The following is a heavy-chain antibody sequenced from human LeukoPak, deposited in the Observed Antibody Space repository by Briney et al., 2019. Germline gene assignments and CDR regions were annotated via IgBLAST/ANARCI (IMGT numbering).Heavy chain of an antibody. CDR1: GGSLSSGGYY. CDR2: IYYSVRT. Sequence: SETLSLTCIVSGGSLSSGGYYWRWIRQHPGRVLERYGYIYYSVRTYHHPSLKSRVTISVDMSKNQFSLKLSSVTAADTAVYYCARASWGYYGSGSDFRWNYYFDYWGQGTLVTVSS. D-gene: IGHD3-10*01. V-gene: IGHV4-31*03. CDR3: ARASWGYYGSGSDFRWNYYFDY. J-gene: IGHJ4*02.